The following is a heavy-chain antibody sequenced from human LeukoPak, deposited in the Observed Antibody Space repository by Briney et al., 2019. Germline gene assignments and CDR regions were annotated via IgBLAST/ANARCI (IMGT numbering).Heavy chain of an antibody. CDR2: ISSSSSST. CDR1: GFTSSDYY. V-gene: IGHV3-11*05. CDR3: ARELLGSRNDY. Sequence: GGSLRLSGAASGFTSSDYYMSWIRQAPGKGLEWVSYISSSSSSTNYADSVKGRFTISRDNAKNSLYLQMNSLRAGDTAVYYGARELLGSRNDYWGQGTLVTVSS. D-gene: IGHD2-8*02. J-gene: IGHJ4*02.